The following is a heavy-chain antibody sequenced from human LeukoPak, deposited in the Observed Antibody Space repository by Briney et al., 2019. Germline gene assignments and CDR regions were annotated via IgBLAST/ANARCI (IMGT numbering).Heavy chain of an antibody. D-gene: IGHD3-10*01. V-gene: IGHV4-39*06. J-gene: IGHJ4*02. CDR1: GGSISSSSYY. CDR3: ARADQFGELIDY. CDR2: IYYSGST. Sequence: PSETLSLTRTVSGGSISSSSYYWGWLRQPPGKGLEWIGSIYYSGSTYYNPSLKSRVTISVDTSKNQFLLKLSSVTAADTAVYYCARADQFGELIDYWGQGTLVTVSS.